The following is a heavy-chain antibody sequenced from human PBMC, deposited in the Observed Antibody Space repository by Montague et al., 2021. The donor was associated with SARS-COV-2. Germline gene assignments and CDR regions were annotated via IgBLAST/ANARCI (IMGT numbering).Heavy chain of an antibody. CDR3: AKSVYYDILNWFDP. CDR2: ISGSGGAT. D-gene: IGHD3-9*01. CDR1: GFSFSSYA. J-gene: IGHJ5*02. Sequence: SLRLSCAAYGFSFSSYAMSWVRRAPGKGLEWVSAISGSGGATYYADPVKGRFIISRDSSKKTMFLQMNRLTPEDTAVYYCAKSVYYDILNWFDPWGQGTLVTVSS. V-gene: IGHV3-23*01.